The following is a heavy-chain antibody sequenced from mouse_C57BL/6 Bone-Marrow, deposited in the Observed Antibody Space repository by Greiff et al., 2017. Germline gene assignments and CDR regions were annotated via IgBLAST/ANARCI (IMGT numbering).Heavy chain of an antibody. CDR1: GFNIKDYY. Sequence: VQLQQSGAELVRPGASVKLSCTASGFNIKDYYMHWVKQRPEQGLEWIGRIDPEDGDTEYAPKFQGKATMTADTSSNTAYLPLSSLTSEDTAVYYCTRDDYDFHWYFDVWGTGTTVTVSS. V-gene: IGHV14-1*01. CDR3: TRDDYDFHWYFDV. D-gene: IGHD2-4*01. CDR2: IDPEDGDT. J-gene: IGHJ1*03.